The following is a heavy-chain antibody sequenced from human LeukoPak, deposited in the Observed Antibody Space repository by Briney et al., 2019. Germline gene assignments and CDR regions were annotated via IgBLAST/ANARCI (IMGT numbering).Heavy chain of an antibody. CDR2: IIPIFGTA. D-gene: IGHD6-6*01. CDR3: ARDSEESSIAARYYMDV. J-gene: IGHJ6*03. CDR1: GGTFSSYA. V-gene: IGHV1-69*05. Sequence: SVKVSCKASGGTFSSYAISWVRQAPGQGLEWMGGIIPIFGTANYAQKFQGRVTMTRDMSTSTVYMELSSLRSEDTAVYYCARDSEESSIAARYYMDVWGKGTTVTVSS.